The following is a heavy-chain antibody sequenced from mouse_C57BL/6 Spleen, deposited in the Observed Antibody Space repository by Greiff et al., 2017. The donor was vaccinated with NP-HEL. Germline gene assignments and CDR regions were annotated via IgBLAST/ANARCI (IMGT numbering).Heavy chain of an antibody. CDR3: ARTSNYYAMDY. V-gene: IGHV1-76*01. D-gene: IGHD2-5*01. CDR2: IYPGSGNT. CDR1: GYTFTDYY. J-gene: IGHJ4*01. Sequence: QVHVKQSGAELVRPGASVKLSCKASGYTFTDYYINWVKQRPGQGLEWIARIYPGSGNTYYNAKFKGKATLTAEKSSSTAYMQLSSLTSEDSAVYFLARTSNYYAMDYWGQGTSVTVSS.